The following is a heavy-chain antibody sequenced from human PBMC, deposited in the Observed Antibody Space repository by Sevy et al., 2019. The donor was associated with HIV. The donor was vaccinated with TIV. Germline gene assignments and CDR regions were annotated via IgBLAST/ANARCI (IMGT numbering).Heavy chain of an antibody. D-gene: IGHD2-15*01. CDR2: ISRSGRST. Sequence: GESLKISCAASGFTFSTYAMNWVRQAPGKGLEWVSSISRSGRSTYSADSVEGRFTISRDNFKNTLYLHLSSLRVDDTAVYYCAKGYCDGGSCPRDYYYCGMDVWGQGTTVTVSS. CDR1: GFTFSTYA. J-gene: IGHJ6*02. CDR3: AKGYCDGGSCPRDYYYCGMDV. V-gene: IGHV3-23*01.